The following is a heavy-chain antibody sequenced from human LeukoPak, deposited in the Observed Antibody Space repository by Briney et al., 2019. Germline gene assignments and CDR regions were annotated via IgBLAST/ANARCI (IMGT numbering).Heavy chain of an antibody. CDR1: GGSFSGYY. Sequence: SETLSLTCAVYGGSFSGYYWSWIRQPPGKGLEWIGEINHSGSTNSNPSLKSRVTISVDTSKNQFSLKLSSVTAADTAVYYCARAPHDQIGYCSSTSCLDVWGQGTTVTVSS. J-gene: IGHJ6*02. V-gene: IGHV4-34*01. CDR2: INHSGST. CDR3: ARAPHDQIGYCSSTSCLDV. D-gene: IGHD2-2*01.